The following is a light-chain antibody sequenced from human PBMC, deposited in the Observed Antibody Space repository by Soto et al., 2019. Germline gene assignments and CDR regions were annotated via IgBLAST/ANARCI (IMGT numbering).Light chain of an antibody. J-gene: IGLJ1*01. CDR2: DVS. V-gene: IGLV2-8*02. Sequence: QSVLTQPASASRSPGQSGAISCTGTSSDVGGYNYVSWYQQHPGKAPKLMIYDVSKRPSGVPDRCSGSKSGNTASLTVSGLQAEDEAEYYCSSYAGTHIVFGTGTKVTVL. CDR1: SSDVGGYNY. CDR3: SSYAGTHIV.